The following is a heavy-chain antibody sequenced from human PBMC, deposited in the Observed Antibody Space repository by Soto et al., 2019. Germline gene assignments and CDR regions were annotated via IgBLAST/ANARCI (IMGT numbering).Heavy chain of an antibody. J-gene: IGHJ6*01. D-gene: IGHD6-19*01. CDR3: ARDLTGAGTNSLYYYGMDV. CDR2: ISRSSRNI. V-gene: IGHV3-21*01. CDR1: GFTFSNYT. Sequence: EVQLVESGGGLVKPGGSRTLSCAASGFTFSNYTMNWVRQAPGKGLEWVSSISRSSRNIYYADSVKGRFTISRDNAKNALYLHMNSLRAGDTAVYYCARDLTGAGTNSLYYYGMDVWGQGTTVIVSS.